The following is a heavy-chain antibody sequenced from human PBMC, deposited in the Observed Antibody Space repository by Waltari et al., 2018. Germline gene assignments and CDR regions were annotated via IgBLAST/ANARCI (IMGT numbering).Heavy chain of an antibody. V-gene: IGHV1-46*01. CDR2: INPSGGST. J-gene: IGHJ4*02. D-gene: IGHD3-22*01. CDR3: ARSYYDSSRFDY. Sequence: QVQLVQSGAEVKKHGASVKVSCKSSGSTFTSYHMHWVRQAPGQGLDWMGIINPSGGSTSYAQKFQGRVTMTRDTSTSPVYMELSSLRSEDTAVYYCARSYYDSSRFDYWGQGTLVTVSS. CDR1: GSTFTSYH.